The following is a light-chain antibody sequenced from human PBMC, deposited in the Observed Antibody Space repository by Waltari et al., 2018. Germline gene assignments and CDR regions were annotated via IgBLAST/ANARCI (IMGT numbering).Light chain of an antibody. J-gene: IGKJ1*01. CDR1: QSVLYSSNNKNY. Sequence: QSVLYSSNNKNYLAWYQQKPGQPPKLLIRWASTRESGVPYRFSGSGSGTDFTLTISSLQAEDVAVYYCQQYYRSRTFGQGTRVEIK. V-gene: IGKV4-1*01. CDR3: QQYYRSRT. CDR2: WAS.